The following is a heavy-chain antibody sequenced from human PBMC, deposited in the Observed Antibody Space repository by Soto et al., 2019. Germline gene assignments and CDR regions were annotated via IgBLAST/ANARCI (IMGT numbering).Heavy chain of an antibody. CDR2: ISYDGINK. Sequence: GGSLRLSCAASGFTFSSYGMHWVRQAPGKGLEWVAVISYDGINKYYADSVKGRFTISRDNSKNTLYLQMNSLRAEDTAVYYCAKSVYNWNGGFFDYWGQGTLVTVSS. J-gene: IGHJ4*02. D-gene: IGHD1-1*01. CDR3: AKSVYNWNGGFFDY. CDR1: GFTFSSYG. V-gene: IGHV3-30*18.